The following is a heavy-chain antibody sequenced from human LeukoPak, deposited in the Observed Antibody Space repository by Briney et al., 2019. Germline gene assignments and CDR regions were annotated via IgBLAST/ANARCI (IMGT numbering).Heavy chain of an antibody. D-gene: IGHD7-27*01. CDR1: GYTFTDYY. V-gene: IGHV1-2*02. CDR3: ARDLGSPWAYFDY. J-gene: IGHJ4*02. Sequence: ASVKVSCKASGYTFTDYYMHWVRQAPGQGFEWMGWINPNDGDTNYAQKFQGRVTMTRDTSISTAHMEVSRLRSEDTAVYYCARDLGSPWAYFDYWGQGTLVTVSS. CDR2: INPNDGDT.